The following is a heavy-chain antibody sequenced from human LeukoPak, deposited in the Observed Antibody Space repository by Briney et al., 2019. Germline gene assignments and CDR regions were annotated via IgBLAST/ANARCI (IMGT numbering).Heavy chain of an antibody. D-gene: IGHD5-18*01. J-gene: IGHJ4*02. CDR2: INPNSGGT. V-gene: IGHV1-2*02. CDR3: ARGRGYSYGYYFDY. Sequence: ASVKVSCKASGGTFSSYAISWVRQAPGQGLEWMGWINPNSGGTNYAQKFQGRVTMTRGTSISTAYMELSRLRSDDTAVYYCARGRGYSYGYYFDYWGQGTLVTVSS. CDR1: GGTFSSYA.